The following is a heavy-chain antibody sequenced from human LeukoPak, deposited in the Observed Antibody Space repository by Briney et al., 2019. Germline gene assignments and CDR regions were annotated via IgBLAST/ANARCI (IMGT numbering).Heavy chain of an antibody. V-gene: IGHV3-21*04. CDR1: GFTFSSYS. CDR3: ARLNSGWNHYFDY. CDR2: ISSSSTYI. J-gene: IGHJ4*02. D-gene: IGHD5-12*01. Sequence: GGSLRLSCAASGFTFSSYSINWVRQAPGRGLEWVSSISSSSTYIYYADSVKGRFTISRDNFKNTLYLQMNSLRAEDTAVFYCARLNSGWNHYFDYWGQGTLVTVSS.